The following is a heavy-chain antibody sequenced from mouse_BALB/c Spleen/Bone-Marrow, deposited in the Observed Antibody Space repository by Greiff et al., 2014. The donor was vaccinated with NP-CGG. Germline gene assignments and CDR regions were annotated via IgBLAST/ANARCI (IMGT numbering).Heavy chain of an antibody. V-gene: IGHV3-8*02. Sequence: EVKLMESGPSLVKPSQTLSLTCSVTGDSITSGYWNWIRKFPGNKLEYMGYISYSGITYYNPSLKSRISITRDTSKNQYYLQLNSVTTEDTATYFCARVEEGYGNYEGYYYALDYWGQGTSVTVSS. CDR3: ARVEEGYGNYEGYYYALDY. J-gene: IGHJ4*01. CDR2: ISYSGIT. D-gene: IGHD2-10*02. CDR1: GDSITSGY.